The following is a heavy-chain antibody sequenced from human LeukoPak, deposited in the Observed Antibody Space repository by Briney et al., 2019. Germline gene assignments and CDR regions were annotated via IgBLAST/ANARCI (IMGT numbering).Heavy chain of an antibody. D-gene: IGHD6-13*01. Sequence: KPSETLSLTCTVSGVSISSYYWSWIRQPPGKGLEWIGYIYYSGSTNYNPSLKSRVTISVDTSKNQFSLKLSSVTAADTAVYYCARRIAADYWGQGTLVTVSS. J-gene: IGHJ4*02. CDR3: ARRIAADY. CDR1: GVSISSYY. V-gene: IGHV4-59*08. CDR2: IYYSGST.